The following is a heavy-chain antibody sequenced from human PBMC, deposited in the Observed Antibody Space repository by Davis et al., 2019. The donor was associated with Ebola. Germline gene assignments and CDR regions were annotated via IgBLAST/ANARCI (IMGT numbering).Heavy chain of an antibody. V-gene: IGHV3-73*01. D-gene: IGHD6-19*01. J-gene: IGHJ6*02. Sequence: PAGSLRLSCAASGFTFSGSAMHWVRQASGKGLEWVGRIRSKANSYATAYAASVKGRFTISRDDSKNTAYLQMNSLRAEDTAVYYCARPSDVGYSSERYYYGMDVWGQGTTVTVSS. CDR1: GFTFSGSA. CDR2: IRSKANSYAT. CDR3: ARPSDVGYSSERYYYGMDV.